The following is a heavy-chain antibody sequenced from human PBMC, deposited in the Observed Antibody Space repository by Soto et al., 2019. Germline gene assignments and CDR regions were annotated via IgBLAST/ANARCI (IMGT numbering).Heavy chain of an antibody. D-gene: IGHD1-1*01. J-gene: IGHJ6*02. CDR3: ARDPPATRHGMDV. V-gene: IGHV3-53*02. CDR1: GVTVSSNY. CDR2: IYSGGST. Sequence: EVQLVETGGGLIQPGGSLRLSCAASGVTVSSNYMSWVRQAPGKGLEWVSVIYSGGSTYYADSVRGRFTISRDNSKNPLALQMKSLRAEDTAVYYCARDPPATRHGMDVWGQGTTVTVAS.